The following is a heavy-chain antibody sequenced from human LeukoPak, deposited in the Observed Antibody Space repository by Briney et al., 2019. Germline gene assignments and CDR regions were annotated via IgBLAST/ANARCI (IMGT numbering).Heavy chain of an antibody. D-gene: IGHD2-21*01. CDR2: IRYDGSNK. V-gene: IGHV3-30*02. J-gene: IGHJ5*02. CDR1: GFTFSSYG. Sequence: GGSLRLSCAASGFTFSSYGMHWVRQAPGKGLEWVAFIRYDGSNKYYADSVKGRFTISRDNSKNTLYLQMNSLRAEDTAVYYCARSTSVLWWRLFDPWGQGTLVTVSS. CDR3: ARSTSVLWWRLFDP.